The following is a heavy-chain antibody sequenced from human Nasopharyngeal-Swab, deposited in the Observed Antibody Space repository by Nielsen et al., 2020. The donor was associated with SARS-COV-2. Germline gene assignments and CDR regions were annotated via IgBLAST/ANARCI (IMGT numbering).Heavy chain of an antibody. CDR3: ARDLELLTNYYALDY. V-gene: IGHV3-48*02. CDR1: GFIFNTYG. Sequence: GESLKISCEASGFIFNTYGMNWVRPAPGKGLEWISYISDDNTIFYADSVKGRFTISRDNAKNSLDLQMNSLRDEDTAVYYCARDLELLTNYYALDYWGQGTLVTVSS. CDR2: ISDDNTI. J-gene: IGHJ4*02. D-gene: IGHD3-9*01.